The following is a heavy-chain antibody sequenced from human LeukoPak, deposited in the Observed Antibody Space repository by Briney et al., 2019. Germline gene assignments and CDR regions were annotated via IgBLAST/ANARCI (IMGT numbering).Heavy chain of an antibody. J-gene: IGHJ6*02. Sequence: SETLSLTCTVSGGSISGYYWIWIRQPPGKGLEWIGSFYYSGNTNYTPSLKSRVTISVDTSRNQFSLKLSSVTAADTAVYYCAGGYCSGGNCYSASWYYPTNVWGQGTTVTVSS. CDR3: AGGYCSGGNCYSASWYYPTNV. D-gene: IGHD2-15*01. V-gene: IGHV4-59*01. CDR1: GGSISGYY. CDR2: FYYSGNT.